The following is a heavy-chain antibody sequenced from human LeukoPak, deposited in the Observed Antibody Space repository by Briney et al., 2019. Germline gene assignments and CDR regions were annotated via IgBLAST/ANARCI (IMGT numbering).Heavy chain of an antibody. CDR1: GYTFTGYY. D-gene: IGHD2-2*01. CDR3: ARARRYCSSTSCYGHAFDI. Sequence: ASVKVSCKASGYTFTGYYMHWVRQAPGQGLEWMGWINPNSGGTNYAQKFQGGVTMTRDTSISTAYMELSRLRSDDTAVYYCARARRYCSSTSCYGHAFDIWGQGTMVTVSS. V-gene: IGHV1-2*02. J-gene: IGHJ3*02. CDR2: INPNSGGT.